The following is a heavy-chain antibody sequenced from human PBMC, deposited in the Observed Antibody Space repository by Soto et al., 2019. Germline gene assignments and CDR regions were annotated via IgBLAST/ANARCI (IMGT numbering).Heavy chain of an antibody. CDR2: INHSGST. CDR3: AGRLLWFGDLLVYYYGMDV. CDR1: GGSFSCYY. V-gene: IGHV4-34*01. Sequence: PSETLSLTCAVYGGSFSCYYWSWIRQPPGKGLEWIGEINHSGSTNYNPSLKSRVTISVDTSKNQFSLKLSSVTAADTAVYYCAGRLLWFGDLLVYYYGMDVWGQGTTVTVSS. J-gene: IGHJ6*02. D-gene: IGHD3-10*01.